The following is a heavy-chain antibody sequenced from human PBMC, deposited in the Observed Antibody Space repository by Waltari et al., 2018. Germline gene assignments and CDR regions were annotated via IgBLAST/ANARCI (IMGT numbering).Heavy chain of an antibody. CDR3: AREIGIGAFDI. D-gene: IGHD1-26*01. CDR2: ISSSSSTI. J-gene: IGHJ3*02. CDR1: GFTFSTYS. Sequence: EVQLVESGGGWVQPGGSLRLYWSAIGFTFSTYSMHWDRQAPGKGLEWVSYISSSSSTIYYSDSVKGRFTISRDNAKNSLYLQMNSLRAEDTAVYYCAREIGIGAFDIWGQGTMVTVSS. V-gene: IGHV3-48*04.